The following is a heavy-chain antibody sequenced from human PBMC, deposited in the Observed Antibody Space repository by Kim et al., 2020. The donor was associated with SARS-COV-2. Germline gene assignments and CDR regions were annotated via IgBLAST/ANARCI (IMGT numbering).Heavy chain of an antibody. Sequence: GGSLRLSCAASGFTFSTYAMSWVRQAPGKGLEWVSSISGSSGSVYYAESVKGRFTISRDSSKTTLYLQMNTLRAEDTAVYYCAKDGGGPYTTGWYYFDLRGQGAHVTVSS. CDR1: GFTFSTYA. J-gene: IGHJ4*02. CDR2: ISGSSGSV. D-gene: IGHD6-19*01. V-gene: IGHV3-23*01. CDR3: AKDGGGPYTTGWYYFDL.